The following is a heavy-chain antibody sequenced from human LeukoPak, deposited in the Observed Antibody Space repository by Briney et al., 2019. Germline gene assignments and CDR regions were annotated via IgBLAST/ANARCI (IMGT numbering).Heavy chain of an antibody. J-gene: IGHJ6*04. CDR3: ARGFWDSGSYLVMDV. CDR2: IYYSGST. D-gene: IGHD1-26*01. CDR1: GGSISSYY. Sequence: SETLSLTCTVSGGSISSYYWSWIRQPPGKGLEWIGYIYYSGSTNYNPSLKSRVTISVDTSKNQFSLELSSVTAADTAVYYCARGFWDSGSYLVMDVWAKGTTATVS. V-gene: IGHV4-59*01.